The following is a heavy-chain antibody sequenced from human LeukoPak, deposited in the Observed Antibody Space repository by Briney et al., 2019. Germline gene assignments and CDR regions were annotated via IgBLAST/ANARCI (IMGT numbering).Heavy chain of an antibody. J-gene: IGHJ3*02. Sequence: GGSLRLSCVASGFTFSTYWMTRVRQAPGKGLEWVANIKEDGSEKYYVDSVKGRFIISRDNSKNSLYLQMHSLGAEDTAVYYCASEYCTSTSCSTLGPDDAFDIWGQGTMVTVSS. D-gene: IGHD2-2*02. V-gene: IGHV3-7*01. CDR3: ASEYCTSTSCSTLGPDDAFDI. CDR2: IKEDGSEK. CDR1: GFTFSTYW.